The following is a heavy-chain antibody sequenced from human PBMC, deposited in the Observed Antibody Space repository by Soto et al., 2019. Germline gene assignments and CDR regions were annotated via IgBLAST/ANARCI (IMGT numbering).Heavy chain of an antibody. J-gene: IGHJ4*01. CDR2: IHYSGST. Sequence: SETLSLTCTVFGDSITSTNYHWGWIRQPPGRGLQWIGIIHYSGSTYYNPSLKSRVTISVDTSKNQFSLKLNSVTAADTAVFYCARHLGYLGGADYWGHGTLVTVSS. V-gene: IGHV4-39*01. CDR1: GDSITSTNYH. D-gene: IGHD3-16*01. CDR3: ARHLGYLGGADY.